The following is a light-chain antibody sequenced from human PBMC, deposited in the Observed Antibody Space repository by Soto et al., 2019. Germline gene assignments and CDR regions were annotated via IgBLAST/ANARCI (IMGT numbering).Light chain of an antibody. CDR3: QQYGSSPPKT. CDR1: ESLSSAY. J-gene: IGKJ1*01. CDR2: GAS. V-gene: IGKV3-20*01. Sequence: EIVLTQSPGTLSLSPGERATLSCRASESLSSAYLAWYQQKPGQAPRLLLYGASTRATGIPDRFSGSGSGTEFTLTISRLEPEDLAVYYCQQYGSSPPKTVGQGTKVEIK.